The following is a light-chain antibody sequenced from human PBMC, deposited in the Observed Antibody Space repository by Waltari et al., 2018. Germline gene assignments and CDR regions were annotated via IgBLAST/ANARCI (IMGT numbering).Light chain of an antibody. Sequence: QSVLTQPASVSGSPGQPITISCTGTNSDIGSYSYVSWYQQYPGKAPKLIIYDLTERPSGVSTRLSGSKSGNTASLTISGLQADDEADYFCSTYTGRGTVIFGRGTMVTVL. CDR3: STYTGRGTVI. CDR1: NSDIGSYSY. V-gene: IGLV2-14*01. CDR2: DLT. J-gene: IGLJ2*01.